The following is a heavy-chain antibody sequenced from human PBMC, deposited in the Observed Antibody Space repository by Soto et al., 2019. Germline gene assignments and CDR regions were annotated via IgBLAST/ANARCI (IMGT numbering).Heavy chain of an antibody. CDR1: GFTFSNAW. CDR3: TTTTAYGSGSYYSYYYYYMDV. D-gene: IGHD3-10*01. V-gene: IGHV3-15*01. J-gene: IGHJ6*03. CDR2: IKSKTDGGTT. Sequence: GGSLRLSCAASGFTFSNAWMSWVRQAPGKGLEWVGRIKSKTDGGTTDYAAPVKGRFTISRDDSKNTLYLQMNSLKTEDTAVYYCTTTTAYGSGSYYSYYYYYMDVWGKGTTVTVSS.